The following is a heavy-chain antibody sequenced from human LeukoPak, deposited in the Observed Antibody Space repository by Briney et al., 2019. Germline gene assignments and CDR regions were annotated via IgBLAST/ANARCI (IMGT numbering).Heavy chain of an antibody. D-gene: IGHD4-17*01. CDR3: ARDLTVTTPGYFDY. V-gene: IGHV1-18*01. Sequence: ASVKVSCKASGYTFTSYGISWVRQAPGQGLEWMGWISAYNGNTNYAQKLQGRVTMTTDTSTSTAYMELRSLRSDDTAVYYCARDLTVTTPGYFDYWGQGILVTVSS. CDR2: ISAYNGNT. CDR1: GYTFTSYG. J-gene: IGHJ4*02.